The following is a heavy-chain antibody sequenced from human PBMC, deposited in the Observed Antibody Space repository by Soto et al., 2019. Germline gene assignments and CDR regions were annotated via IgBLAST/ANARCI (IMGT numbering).Heavy chain of an antibody. CDR2: ISGSGGST. J-gene: IGHJ6*02. CDR1: GFTFSSYA. Sequence: LRLSCAASGFTFSSYAMSWVRQAPGKGLEWVSAISGSGGSTYYADSVKGRFTISRDNSKNTLYLQMNSLRAEDTAVYYCAKELLWFGELLHYGMDVWGQGTTVTVSS. V-gene: IGHV3-23*01. D-gene: IGHD3-10*01. CDR3: AKELLWFGELLHYGMDV.